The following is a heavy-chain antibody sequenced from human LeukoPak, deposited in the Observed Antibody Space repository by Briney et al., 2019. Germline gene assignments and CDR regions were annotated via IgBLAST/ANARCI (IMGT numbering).Heavy chain of an antibody. CDR2: IYYSGST. Sequence: PSETLSLTCTVSGGSISSYYWSWIRQPPGEGLEWSGYIYYSGSTNYNASLKSRVTISVDTSKNQFSLNLTSVTAADTAVYYWARASGHYRSFDYWGQGTLVTVSS. V-gene: IGHV4-59*01. CDR3: ARASGHYRSFDY. CDR1: GGSISSYY. J-gene: IGHJ4*02. D-gene: IGHD3-22*01.